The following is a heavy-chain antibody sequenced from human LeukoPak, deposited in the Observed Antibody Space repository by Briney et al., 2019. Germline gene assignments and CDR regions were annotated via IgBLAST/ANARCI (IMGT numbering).Heavy chain of an antibody. CDR1: GYTFTGYY. CDR2: IIPMSDTA. Sequence: SVKVSCKASGYTFTGYYMHWVRQAPGQGLEWMGGIIPMSDTANYPQKFRGRLTITADIPTSTVYMELSSLRSEDTAVYYCAREDDTGRYMGDDAFDIWGQGTMVTASS. CDR3: AREDDTGRYMGDDAFDI. V-gene: IGHV1-69*06. D-gene: IGHD1-26*01. J-gene: IGHJ3*02.